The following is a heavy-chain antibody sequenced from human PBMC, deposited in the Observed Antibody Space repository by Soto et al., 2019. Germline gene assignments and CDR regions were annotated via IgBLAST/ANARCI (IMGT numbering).Heavy chain of an antibody. Sequence: PSETLSLTCTVSGGSITTGGYYWTWIRQHPGRGLEWIGHISYSGSTFYTPSLRSRVNISIDTSTNQFSLNLSSVTAADTAVYYCARDRGQNSGYDWGQGTLVTVSS. V-gene: IGHV4-31*03. D-gene: IGHD5-12*01. CDR1: GGSITTGGYY. CDR3: ARDRGQNSGYD. CDR2: ISYSGST. J-gene: IGHJ4*02.